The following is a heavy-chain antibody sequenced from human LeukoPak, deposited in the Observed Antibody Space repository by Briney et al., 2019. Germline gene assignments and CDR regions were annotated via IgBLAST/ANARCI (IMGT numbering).Heavy chain of an antibody. CDR3: ARDGVHCSSTSCYPNYYYMDV. J-gene: IGHJ6*03. CDR1: GGTFSSYA. D-gene: IGHD2-2*01. CDR2: IIPIFGTA. V-gene: IGHV1-69*13. Sequence: GASVKVSCKASGGTFSSYAISWVRQAPGQGLEWMGGIIPIFGTANYAQKFQGRVTITADESTSTAYMELSSLRSEDTAVYYCARDGVHCSSTSCYPNYYYMDVWGKGTTVTVSS.